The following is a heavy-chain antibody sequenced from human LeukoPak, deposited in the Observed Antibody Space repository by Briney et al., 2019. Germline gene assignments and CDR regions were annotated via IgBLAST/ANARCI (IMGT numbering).Heavy chain of an antibody. CDR2: MNPNTGDT. J-gene: IGHJ4*02. V-gene: IGHV1-2*02. D-gene: IGHD3-10*01. CDR1: GYTFTGSY. Sequence: ASVTVSFKASGYTFTGSYMHWVRQAPGQGVEWMGWMNPNTGDTNYAQKFQGRVAMTRDTSISTAYMELSRLTSDDTAVYYCARGEYYYGSGNYYYFDYWGQGTLVTVSS. CDR3: ARGEYYYGSGNYYYFDY.